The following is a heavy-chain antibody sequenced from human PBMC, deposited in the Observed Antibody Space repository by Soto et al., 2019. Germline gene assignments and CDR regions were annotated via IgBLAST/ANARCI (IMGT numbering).Heavy chain of an antibody. D-gene: IGHD2-2*01. CDR1: GYTFTSYG. CDR3: ARDLRYCSSTSCPFDY. CDR2: ISAYNGNT. J-gene: IGHJ4*02. V-gene: IGHV1-18*01. Sequence: ASVKVSCKASGYTFTSYGISWVRQAPGQGLEWMGWISAYNGNTNYAQKLQGRVTMTTDTSTSTAYMELRSLRSDDTAVYYCARDLRYCSSTSCPFDYWGQGTLVTVSS.